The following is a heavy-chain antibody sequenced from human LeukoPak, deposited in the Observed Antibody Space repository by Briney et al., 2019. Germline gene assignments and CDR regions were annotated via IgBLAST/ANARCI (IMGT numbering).Heavy chain of an antibody. CDR3: AREGHYYDDNSGYYPFDY. CDR2: IHTSGST. Sequence: SQTLSLTCTVSGGSINSGNYYWSWNRQPAGKGLEWIGRIHTSGSTNYNPYLKSRATISGDTSNNQVSVKLTSVTAADTAMYYCAREGHYYDDNSGYYPFDYWGQGALVTVSS. CDR1: GGSINSGNYY. D-gene: IGHD3-22*01. J-gene: IGHJ4*02. V-gene: IGHV4-61*02.